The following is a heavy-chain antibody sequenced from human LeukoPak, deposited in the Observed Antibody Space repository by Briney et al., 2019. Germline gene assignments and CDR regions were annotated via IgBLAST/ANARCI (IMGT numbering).Heavy chain of an antibody. V-gene: IGHV4-34*01. Sequence: EPSETLSPTCAVYGGSFSGYYWSWLRQPPGKGLEWIGEINHSGSTNYNPSLKSRVTISVDTSKNQFSLKLSSVTAADTAVYYCARGPTDDAFDIWGQGTMVTVSS. CDR1: GGSFSGYY. J-gene: IGHJ3*02. CDR2: INHSGST. CDR3: ARGPTDDAFDI.